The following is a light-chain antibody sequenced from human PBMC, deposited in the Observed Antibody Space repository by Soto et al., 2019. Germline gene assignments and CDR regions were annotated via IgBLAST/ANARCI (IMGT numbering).Light chain of an antibody. CDR3: CSYTSSNTML. CDR1: RSDVGTYNF. Sequence: QSALTQPASVSGSPGQSITISCTGTRSDVGTYNFVSWYQHHPGRAPKLIISEVTNRPSGVSDRFSGSKSGNTASLTISGLQAEDEADYYCCSYTSSNTMLFGGGNKLTVL. J-gene: IGLJ2*01. CDR2: EVT. V-gene: IGLV2-14*01.